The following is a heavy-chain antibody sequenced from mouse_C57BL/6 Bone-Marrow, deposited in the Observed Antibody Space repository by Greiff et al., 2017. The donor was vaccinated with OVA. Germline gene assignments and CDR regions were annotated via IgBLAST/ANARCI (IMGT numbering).Heavy chain of an antibody. CDR1: GYTFTSYW. CDR2: IHPSDGDT. D-gene: IGHD6-1*01. CDR3: AVSAADSWLAY. Sequence: QVQLQQPGAELVKPGASVKVSCKASGYTFTSYWMHWVKQRPGQGLEWIGRIHPSDGDTNYNEKFKGKATLTVDKSSSTAYLQLSRLTSEDSAVYSCAVSAADSWLAYWGQGTLVTVSA. V-gene: IGHV1-74*01. J-gene: IGHJ3*01.